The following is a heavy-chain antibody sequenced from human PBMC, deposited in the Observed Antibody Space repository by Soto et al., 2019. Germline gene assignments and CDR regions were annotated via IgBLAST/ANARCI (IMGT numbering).Heavy chain of an antibody. CDR2: INHSGST. V-gene: IGHV4-34*01. Sequence: QVQLQQWGAGLLKPSETLSLTCAVYGGSFSGYYWSWIRQPPGKGLEWIGEINHSGSTNYNPSLKSRVTISVDTSKNQFSLKLSSVTAADTAVYYCVRGLKLGRYFDYWGQGTLVTVSS. J-gene: IGHJ4*02. CDR1: GGSFSGYY. D-gene: IGHD6-6*01. CDR3: VRGLKLGRYFDY.